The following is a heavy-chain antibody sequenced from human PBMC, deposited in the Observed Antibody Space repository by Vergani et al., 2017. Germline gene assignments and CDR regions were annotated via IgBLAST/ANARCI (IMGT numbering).Heavy chain of an antibody. J-gene: IGHJ6*02. D-gene: IGHD1-26*01. V-gene: IGHV4-61*02. CDR2: IYTSGST. CDR1: GGSISSGSYY. Sequence: QVQLQESGPGLVKPSQTLSLTCTVSGGSISSGSYYWSWIRQPAGKGLEWIGRIYTSGSTNYNPSLKSRVTISVDTSKNQFSLKLSSVTAADTAVDYCASFPGRSYGMDVWGQGTTVTVSS. CDR3: ASFPGRSYGMDV.